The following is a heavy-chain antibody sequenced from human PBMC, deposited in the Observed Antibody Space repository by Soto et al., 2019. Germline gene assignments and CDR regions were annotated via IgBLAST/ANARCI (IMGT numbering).Heavy chain of an antibody. Sequence: QVQLVQSGAEVKKPGASVKVSCKASGYTFTSYGISWVRQAPGQGLEWMGWISAYNGNTNYAQKLQGRGTMTTDTCTSTAYMELRSLRSDDTAVYYCARDGITIFGVERYGMDVWGQGTTVTVSS. D-gene: IGHD3-3*01. CDR3: ARDGITIFGVERYGMDV. V-gene: IGHV1-18*04. J-gene: IGHJ6*02. CDR2: ISAYNGNT. CDR1: GYTFTSYG.